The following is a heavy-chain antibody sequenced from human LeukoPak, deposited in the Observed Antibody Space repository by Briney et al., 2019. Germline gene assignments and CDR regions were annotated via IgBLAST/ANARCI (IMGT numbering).Heavy chain of an antibody. D-gene: IGHD5-18*01. CDR1: GYTFTYRY. CDR2: ITPFNGNT. J-gene: IGHJ4*02. CDR3: ARGGTAMDYYFDY. Sequence: ASVKVSCKASGYTFTYRYLHWVRQAPGQALEWMGWITPFNGNTNYAQKFQDRVTITRDRSMSTAYMELSSLRSEDTAMYYCARGGTAMDYYFDYWGQGTLVTVSS. V-gene: IGHV1-45*02.